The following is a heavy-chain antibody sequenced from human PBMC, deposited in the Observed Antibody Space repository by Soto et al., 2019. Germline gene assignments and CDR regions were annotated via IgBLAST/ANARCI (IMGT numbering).Heavy chain of an antibody. CDR1: GYTFTSYY. J-gene: IGHJ4*02. V-gene: IGHV1-46*03. Sequence: GASVKVSCKASGYTFTSYYMHWVRQAPGQGLEWMGIINPSGGSTSYAQKFQGRVTMTRDTSTSTVYMELSSLRSEDTAVYYCARDWEPVKIVVVPAAKQLGSGQIDYWGQGTLVTVPS. CDR3: ARDWEPVKIVVVPAAKQLGSGQIDY. CDR2: INPSGGST. D-gene: IGHD2-2*01.